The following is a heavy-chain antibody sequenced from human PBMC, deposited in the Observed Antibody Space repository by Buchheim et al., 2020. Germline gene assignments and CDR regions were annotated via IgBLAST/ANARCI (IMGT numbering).Heavy chain of an antibody. V-gene: IGHV3-33*01. D-gene: IGHD3-22*01. J-gene: IGHJ4*02. Sequence: QVQLVESGGGVVQPGRSLRLSCAASGFTFNNYGIHWVRQAPGKGLEWVAVIWYDGSNKYYADSVKGRFTISRDNSKNKVYLQMNSLRAEDTAVYYCAREQRGSGYYLDSTYFDYWGQGTL. CDR1: GFTFNNYG. CDR2: IWYDGSNK. CDR3: AREQRGSGYYLDSTYFDY.